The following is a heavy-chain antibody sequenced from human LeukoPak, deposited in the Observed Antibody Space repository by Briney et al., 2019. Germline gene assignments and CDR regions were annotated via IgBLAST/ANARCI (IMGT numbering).Heavy chain of an antibody. D-gene: IGHD3-22*01. CDR2: IIPIFGTA. CDR1: GGTFSSYA. J-gene: IGHJ5*02. Sequence: GASVKVSCKASGGTFSSYAISWVRQAPGQGLEWMGGIIPIFGTANYAQKFQGRVTITTDESTSTAYMELSSLRSEDTAVYYCARDGGTYDSSGYYSHNWFDPWGQGTLVTVSS. V-gene: IGHV1-69*05. CDR3: ARDGGTYDSSGYYSHNWFDP.